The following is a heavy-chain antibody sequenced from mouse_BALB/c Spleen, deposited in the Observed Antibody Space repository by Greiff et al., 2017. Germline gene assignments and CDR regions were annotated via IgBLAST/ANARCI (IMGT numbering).Heavy chain of an antibody. CDR2: IWGDGST. J-gene: IGHJ3*01. CDR3: ASLAYYGNSAWFAY. D-gene: IGHD2-10*01. V-gene: IGHV2-6-7*01. Sequence: VQRVESGPGLVAPSQSLSITCTVSGFSLTGYGVNWVRQPPGKGLEWLGMIWGDGSTDYNSALKSRLSISKDNSKSQVFLKMNSLQTDDTARYYCASLAYYGNSAWFAYWGQGTLVTVSA. CDR1: GFSLTGYG.